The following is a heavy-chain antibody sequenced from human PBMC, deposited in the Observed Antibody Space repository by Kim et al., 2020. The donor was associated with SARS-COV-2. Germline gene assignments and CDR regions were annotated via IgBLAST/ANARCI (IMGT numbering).Heavy chain of an antibody. CDR3: ASIRYCSSTSCYVGWFDP. CDR1: GGSISSYY. Sequence: SETLSLTCTVSGGSISSYYWSWIRQPPGKGLEWIGYIYYSGSTNYNPSLKSRVTISVDTSKNQFSLKLSSVTAADTAVYYCASIRYCSSTSCYVGWFDPWGQGTLVTVSS. V-gene: IGHV4-59*01. D-gene: IGHD2-2*01. CDR2: IYYSGST. J-gene: IGHJ5*02.